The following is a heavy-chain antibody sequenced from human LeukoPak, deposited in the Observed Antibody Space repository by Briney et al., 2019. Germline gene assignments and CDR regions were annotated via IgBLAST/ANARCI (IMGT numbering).Heavy chain of an antibody. Sequence: GGFLRLSCAASGFTFEDFSMHWVRQVPGKGLEWISLIDWDGGITYYADSVKGRFTVSRDNSKSSLYLHLNSLTPEDTAFYYCAKDSFVATTSYLDSWGQGTLVTVSS. CDR2: IDWDGGIT. V-gene: IGHV3-43*01. J-gene: IGHJ4*02. D-gene: IGHD1-26*01. CDR3: AKDSFVATTSYLDS. CDR1: GFTFEDFS.